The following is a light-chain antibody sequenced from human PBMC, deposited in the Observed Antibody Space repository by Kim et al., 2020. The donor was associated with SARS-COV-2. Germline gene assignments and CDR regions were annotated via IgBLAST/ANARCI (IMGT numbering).Light chain of an antibody. CDR2: DVT. Sequence: QSALTQPRSVSGSPGQSITISCTGTSSDGGGYHYVSWYQRHPDTAPKVIIYDVTKRPSGVPDRFSGSKSGNTASLTISGLQAGDEADYYCCSYTGDTWIFGGGTQLTVL. V-gene: IGLV2-11*01. CDR1: SSDGGGYHY. J-gene: IGLJ3*02. CDR3: CSYTGDTWI.